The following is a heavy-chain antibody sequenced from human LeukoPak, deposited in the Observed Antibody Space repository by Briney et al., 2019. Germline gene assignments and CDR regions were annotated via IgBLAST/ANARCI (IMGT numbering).Heavy chain of an antibody. CDR1: GYTFTSYD. CDR3: ARGPYISGETLVANAFDI. J-gene: IGHJ3*02. V-gene: IGHV1-8*01. CDR2: MNPNSGNT. Sequence: ASVKVSCTASGYTFTSYDINWVRQATGQGLEWMGWMNPNSGNTGYAQKFQGRVTMTRNTSISTAYMELSSLRSEDTAVYYCARGPYISGETLVANAFDIWAKGTMVTVSS. D-gene: IGHD5-12*01.